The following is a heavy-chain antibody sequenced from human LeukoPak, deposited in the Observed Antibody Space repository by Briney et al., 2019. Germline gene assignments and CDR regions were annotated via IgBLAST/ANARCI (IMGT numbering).Heavy chain of an antibody. Sequence: ASVKVSRKASGYTFTGYYMHWVRQAPGQGLEWMGWINPNSGGTNYAQKFQGRVTMTRDTSISTAYMELSRLRSDDTAVYYCARDEDTAMVYFDYWGQGTLVTVSS. CDR1: GYTFTGYY. D-gene: IGHD5-18*01. CDR2: INPNSGGT. V-gene: IGHV1-2*02. J-gene: IGHJ4*02. CDR3: ARDEDTAMVYFDY.